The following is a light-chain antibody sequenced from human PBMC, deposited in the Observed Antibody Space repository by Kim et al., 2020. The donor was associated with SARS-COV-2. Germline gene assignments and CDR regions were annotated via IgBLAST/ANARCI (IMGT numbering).Light chain of an antibody. Sequence: GKSVTISCTGNSSDVGGYNYVSWYQQHPGKAPKLMIYEVSKRPSGVPDRFSGSKSGNTASLTVSGLQAEDEADYYCSSYAGSNIYVFGTGTKVTVL. CDR2: EVS. CDR3: SSYAGSNIYV. CDR1: SSDVGGYNY. V-gene: IGLV2-8*01. J-gene: IGLJ1*01.